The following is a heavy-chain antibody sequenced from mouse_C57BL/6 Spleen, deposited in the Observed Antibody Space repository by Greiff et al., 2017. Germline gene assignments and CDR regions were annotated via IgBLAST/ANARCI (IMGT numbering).Heavy chain of an antibody. J-gene: IGHJ3*01. CDR1: GYTFTDYY. CDR2: INPNNGGT. V-gene: IGHV1-26*01. Sequence: EVQLHQSGPELVKPGASVTISCKASGYTFTDYYMDWVKQCHGKSLEWIGDINPNNGGTSYNQKFKGKATLTVDKYSSTAYMEHRSLTSEDSAVYYCTREGLLYPYWGQGTLVTVSA. D-gene: IGHD2-12*01. CDR3: TREGLLYPY.